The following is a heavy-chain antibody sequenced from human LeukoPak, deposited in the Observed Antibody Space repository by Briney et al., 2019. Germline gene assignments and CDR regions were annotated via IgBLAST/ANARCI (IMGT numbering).Heavy chain of an antibody. D-gene: IGHD2-2*01. V-gene: IGHV1-2*02. CDR3: ERANFLYCSSTTCLFDY. CDR2: INPNSGDT. CDR1: GYTFTDYY. J-gene: IGHJ4*02. Sequence: ASLKGSCKASGYTFTDYYLHCVRQAPGQGFEWRGWINPNSGDTNYAQKFQGRVTMTRDTSISTAHMEMSRLRSDDTAVYYCERANFLYCSSTTCLFDYWGQGNLVTVSS.